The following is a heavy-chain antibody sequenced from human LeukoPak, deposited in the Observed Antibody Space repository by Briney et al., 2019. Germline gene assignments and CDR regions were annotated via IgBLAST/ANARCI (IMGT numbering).Heavy chain of an antibody. Sequence: SETLSLTFTVSGGSISTSSYYWGWIRQPPGEGLEWIGTIYYSGTTYYNPSLKSRVTISVDTSKSQFSLKLSSVTAADTAVYYCARHGSYFRLFDYWGQGTLVTVSS. CDR2: IYYSGTT. V-gene: IGHV4-39*01. CDR3: ARHGSYFRLFDY. D-gene: IGHD2/OR15-2a*01. CDR1: GGSISTSSYY. J-gene: IGHJ4*02.